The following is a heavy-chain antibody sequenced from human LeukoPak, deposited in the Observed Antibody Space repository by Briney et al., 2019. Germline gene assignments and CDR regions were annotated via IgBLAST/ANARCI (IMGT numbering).Heavy chain of an antibody. D-gene: IGHD2-2*02. J-gene: IGHJ6*03. CDR1: GGSISSYY. V-gene: IGHV4-59*01. Sequence: SETLSLTCTVSGGSISSYYWSWIRQPPGKGLEWIGYIYYSGSTNYNPSLKSRVTISVDTSKNQFSLKLSSVTAADTAVYYCARVVRYCSSTSCYTTPYYYYYMDVWGKGTTVTVSS. CDR3: ARVVRYCSSTSCYTTPYYYYYMDV. CDR2: IYYSGST.